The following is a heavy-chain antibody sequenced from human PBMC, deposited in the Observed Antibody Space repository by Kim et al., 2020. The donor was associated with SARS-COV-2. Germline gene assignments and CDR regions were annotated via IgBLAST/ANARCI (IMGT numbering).Heavy chain of an antibody. D-gene: IGHD1-7*01. V-gene: IGHV4-59*08. CDR3: ARQRAPWELASYFDS. CDR1: GGSLTNHY. Sequence: SETLSLTCSVSGGSLTNHYWSWIRQSPGRGLEWIGYIYYNGDTNYNPSLMSRVAMSVDTSKNQFSLRLASVTAADTAVYFCARQRAPWELASYFDSWGQGTLVSVSS. CDR2: IYYNGDT. J-gene: IGHJ4*02.